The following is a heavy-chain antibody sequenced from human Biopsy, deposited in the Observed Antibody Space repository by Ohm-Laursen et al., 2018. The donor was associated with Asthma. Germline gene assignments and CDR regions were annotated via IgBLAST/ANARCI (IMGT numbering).Heavy chain of an antibody. V-gene: IGHV3-30*03. CDR3: ARQSGQDYGDSSGFGI. D-gene: IGHD3-22*01. CDR2: VSSDGHNK. J-gene: IGHJ3*02. Sequence: SLRLSCAASGFTFISAWMSWVRQGPGKGLEWVALVSSDGHNKYYEDSVKGRFTISRDNSRNRLYLQINRLTVEDAAVYFCARQSGQDYGDSSGFGIWGQGTKVAVSS. CDR1: GFTFISAW.